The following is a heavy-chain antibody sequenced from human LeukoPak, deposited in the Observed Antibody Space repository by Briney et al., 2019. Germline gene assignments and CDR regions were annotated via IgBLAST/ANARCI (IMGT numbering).Heavy chain of an antibody. V-gene: IGHV3-30*02. CDR2: IRYDGSNK. CDR1: GFTFSSYG. CDR3: AKSAVGATLGDY. Sequence: GGSLRLSCAAAGFTFSSYGMHWGRQAPGKGLEWVAFIRYDGSNKYYADSVKGRFTISRDNSRDTLYLQMISLRAEDTAVYYCAKSAVGATLGDYWGQGTLVTVSS. J-gene: IGHJ4*02. D-gene: IGHD1-26*01.